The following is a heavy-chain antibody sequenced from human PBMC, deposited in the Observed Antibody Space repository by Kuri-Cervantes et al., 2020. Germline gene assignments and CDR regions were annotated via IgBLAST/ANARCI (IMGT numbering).Heavy chain of an antibody. CDR3: AGGYGDYGWAHDY. Sequence: GESLKISCAASGFTFSSYSMNWVRQAPGKGLEWVSSISSSSSYIYYADSVKGRFTISRDNAKNSLYLQMNSLRAEDTAVYYCAGGYGDYGWAHDYWGQGTLVTVSS. J-gene: IGHJ4*02. CDR2: ISSSSSYI. V-gene: IGHV3-21*01. CDR1: GFTFSSYS. D-gene: IGHD4-17*01.